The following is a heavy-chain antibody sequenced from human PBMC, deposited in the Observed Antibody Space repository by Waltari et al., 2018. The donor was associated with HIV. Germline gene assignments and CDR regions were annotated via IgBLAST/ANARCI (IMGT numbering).Heavy chain of an antibody. CDR2: MNTKTGNT. CDR3: ATRGYSWNMRNFDC. V-gene: IGHV1-8*01. J-gene: IGHJ4*02. D-gene: IGHD5-18*01. Sequence: QLVQSGAEVKKPGASVKVSCKASGYTFTSYDINWVRQATGQGLEWMGWMNTKTGNTGYAQKFQGRVSMTRNTSISTAYMDLSSLRSEDTAVYYCATRGYSWNMRNFDCWGQGTPVTVSS. CDR1: GYTFTSYD.